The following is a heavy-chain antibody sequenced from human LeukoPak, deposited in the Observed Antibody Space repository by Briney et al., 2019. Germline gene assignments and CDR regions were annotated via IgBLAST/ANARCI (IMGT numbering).Heavy chain of an antibody. CDR1: GFTFSSYA. J-gene: IGHJ4*02. CDR3: AKSLSSYYGGNYYYFDY. V-gene: IGHV3-23*01. CDR2: ISGSGGST. Sequence: GGSLRLSCAASGFTFSSYAMSWVRQAPGKGLEWVSAISGSGGSTYYADSVKGRFTISRDNSKNTLYLQMNSLRAEDTAVYYCAKSLSSYYGGNYYYFDYWGQGTLVTVSS. D-gene: IGHD4-23*01.